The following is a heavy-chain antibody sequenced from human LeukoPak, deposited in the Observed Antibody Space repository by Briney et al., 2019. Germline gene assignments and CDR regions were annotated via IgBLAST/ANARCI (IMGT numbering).Heavy chain of an antibody. CDR2: ISGSGGNT. J-gene: IGHJ4*02. D-gene: IGHD7-27*01. V-gene: IGHV3-23*01. CDR3: AKDGGLWVSAHWGDS. Sequence: GGSLRLSCAASGFTFSSYAMSWVRQAPGKGLEWVSVISGSGGNTYYADSVKGRFTVSRDNSKNTLFLQMNSLRAEDTAVYYCAKDGGLWVSAHWGDSWGRGTLVTVSS. CDR1: GFTFSSYA.